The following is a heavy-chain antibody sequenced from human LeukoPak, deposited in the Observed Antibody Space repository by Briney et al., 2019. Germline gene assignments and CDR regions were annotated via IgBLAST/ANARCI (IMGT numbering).Heavy chain of an antibody. CDR1: GYRFTSYW. Sequence: GESLKISCKGSGYRFTSYWIGWVRQTPGKGLEWMGIIYPGDSDTRYSPSFQGQVTISADKSISTAYLQWSSLKASDTAMYYCARSRGTIFGVVIPYYFDYWGQGTLVTVSS. J-gene: IGHJ4*02. CDR3: ARSRGTIFGVVIPYYFDY. D-gene: IGHD3-3*01. CDR2: IYPGDSDT. V-gene: IGHV5-51*01.